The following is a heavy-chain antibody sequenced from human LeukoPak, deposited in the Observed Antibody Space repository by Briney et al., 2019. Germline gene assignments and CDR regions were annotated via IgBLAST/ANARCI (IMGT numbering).Heavy chain of an antibody. Sequence: PGGSLRLSCAASGLTVSSNYMSWVRQAPEEGLEWVSVIYSGGGTKYADSVKGIFTISRDSSKNTLYLQMNSLRAEDTAVYYCAGGPSYGPFDYWGQGTLVTVSS. CDR3: AGGPSYGPFDY. CDR2: IYSGGGT. V-gene: IGHV3-66*01. D-gene: IGHD3-10*01. J-gene: IGHJ4*02. CDR1: GLTVSSNY.